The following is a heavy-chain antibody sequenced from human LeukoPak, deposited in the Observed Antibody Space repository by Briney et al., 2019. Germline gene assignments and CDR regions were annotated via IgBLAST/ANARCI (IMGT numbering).Heavy chain of an antibody. CDR3: ARGPTDIVVVVAAKDNAFDI. CDR1: GGTFSSYA. V-gene: IGHV1-69*05. J-gene: IGHJ3*02. CDR2: IIPIFGTA. D-gene: IGHD2-15*01. Sequence: SVKVSCKASGGTFSSYAISWVRQAPGQGLEWMGRIIPIFGTANHAQKFQGRVTITTDESTSTAYMELSSLRSEDTAVYYCARGPTDIVVVVAAKDNAFDIWGQGTMVTVSS.